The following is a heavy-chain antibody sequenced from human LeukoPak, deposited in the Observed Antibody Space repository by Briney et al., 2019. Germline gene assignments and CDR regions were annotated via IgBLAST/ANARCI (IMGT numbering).Heavy chain of an antibody. J-gene: IGHJ3*02. V-gene: IGHV1-69*05. Sequence: ASVKVSCKASGYTFTSYGISWVRQAPGQGLEWMGRIIPIFGTANYAQKFQGRVTITTDESTSTAYMELSSLRSEDTAVYYCARIYLGAFDIWGQGTMVTVSS. CDR1: GYTFTSYG. CDR2: IIPIFGTA. CDR3: ARIYLGAFDI. D-gene: IGHD3-16*01.